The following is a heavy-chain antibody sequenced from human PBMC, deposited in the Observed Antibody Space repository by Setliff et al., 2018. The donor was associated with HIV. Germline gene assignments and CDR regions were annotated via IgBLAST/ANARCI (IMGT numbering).Heavy chain of an antibody. V-gene: IGHV4-31*03. J-gene: IGHJ1*01. D-gene: IGHD2-8*01. CDR2: IYFNGKT. CDR3: ARDMHANINAQDV. Sequence: PSETLSLTCTVSGGLITNDGYYWTWIRQHPEKGLEWIGYIYFNGKTYYNPSLGGRATMSVGTSKNQFSLMLSSVIAADTAVYYCARDMHANINAQDVWGQGTLVTVSS. CDR1: GGLITNDGYY.